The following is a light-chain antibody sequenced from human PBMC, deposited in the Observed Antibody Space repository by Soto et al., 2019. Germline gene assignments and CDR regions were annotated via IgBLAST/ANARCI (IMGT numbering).Light chain of an antibody. Sequence: QPVLTQPPSASGTPGQRVAISCSGSSSNIGSNYVYWYQQLPGTAPKLLIYGNNQRPSGVPDRFSGSKSDTSASLAISGLRSEDEADYYCATWDDRLSGHVVFGGGTQLTVL. V-gene: IGLV1-47*01. J-gene: IGLJ2*01. CDR3: ATWDDRLSGHVV. CDR1: SSNIGSNY. CDR2: GNN.